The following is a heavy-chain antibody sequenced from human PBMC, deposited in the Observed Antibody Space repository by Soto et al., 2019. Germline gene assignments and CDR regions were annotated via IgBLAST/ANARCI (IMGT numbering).Heavy chain of an antibody. D-gene: IGHD3-22*01. V-gene: IGHV4-59*01. CDR3: ARDNYDSSGYYYGNYGMDV. CDR1: GGSISSYY. J-gene: IGHJ6*02. CDR2: IYYSGST. Sequence: PSETLSLTCTVSGGSISSYYWSWIRQPPGKGLEWIGYIYYSGSTNYNPSLKSRVTISVDTSKNQFSLKLSSVTAADTAVYYCARDNYDSSGYYYGNYGMDVWGQGTTVTVSS.